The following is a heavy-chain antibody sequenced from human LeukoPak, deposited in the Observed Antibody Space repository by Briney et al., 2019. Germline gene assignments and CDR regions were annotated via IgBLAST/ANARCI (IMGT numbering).Heavy chain of an antibody. J-gene: IGHJ4*02. CDR2: ISATGGSR. D-gene: IGHD2-2*01. V-gene: IGHV3-23*01. Sequence: PGGSLRLSCAASGFTFTNYAMAWVRQTPGKGLEWVSGISATGGSRDYADSVKGRFTISRDNSKNILYLQMNSLRAEDTATYYCAKDASHGDSCYYFDYWGQGTLVTVSS. CDR1: GFTFTNYA. CDR3: AKDASHGDSCYYFDY.